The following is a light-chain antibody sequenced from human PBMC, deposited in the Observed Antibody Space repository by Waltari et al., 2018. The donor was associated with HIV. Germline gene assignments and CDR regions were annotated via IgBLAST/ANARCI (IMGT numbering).Light chain of an antibody. Sequence: QSALTQPASVSGSPGQSITISCTGTSRDVGSYNLVSWYQQHPGKAPKLMIYEVSKRPSGVSYRFSGSKSGNTASLTISGLQAEDEADYYCCSYAGSSTLVFGGGTKLTVL. CDR2: EVS. J-gene: IGLJ2*01. CDR3: CSYAGSSTLV. V-gene: IGLV2-23*02. CDR1: SRDVGSYNL.